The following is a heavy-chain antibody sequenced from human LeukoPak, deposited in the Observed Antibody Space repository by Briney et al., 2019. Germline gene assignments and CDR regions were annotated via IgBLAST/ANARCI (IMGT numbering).Heavy chain of an antibody. CDR3: ARDFGNYDFWNGQTPGDY. V-gene: IGHV1-18*01. CDR2: ISAYNGNT. D-gene: IGHD3-3*01. Sequence: GASVKVSCKASGYTFTSYGISWVRQAPGQGLEWMGRISAYNGNTNYAQKLQGRVTMTTDTSTSTAYMELRSLRSDDTAVYYCARDFGNYDFWNGQTPGDYWGQGTLVTVSS. CDR1: GYTFTSYG. J-gene: IGHJ4*02.